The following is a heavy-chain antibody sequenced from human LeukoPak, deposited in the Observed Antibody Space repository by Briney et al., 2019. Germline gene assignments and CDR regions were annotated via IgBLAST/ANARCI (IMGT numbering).Heavy chain of an antibody. CDR1: GFTFSSYW. V-gene: IGHV3-7*01. Sequence: PGGSLRLSCAASGFTFSSYWMSWVRQPAGKGLEWVANIKQDGSEKYYVDSVKGRFTISRDNAKNSLYLQMNSLRAEDTAVYYCARKVAGYRSSTSCSHGADYYMDVWGKGTTVTVSS. CDR3: ARKVAGYRSSTSCSHGADYYMDV. J-gene: IGHJ6*03. CDR2: IKQDGSEK. D-gene: IGHD2-2*01.